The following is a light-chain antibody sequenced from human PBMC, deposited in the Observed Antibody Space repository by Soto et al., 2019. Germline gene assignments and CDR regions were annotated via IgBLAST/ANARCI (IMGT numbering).Light chain of an antibody. Sequence: EIVMTQSPGTLSVSPGERATLSCRASQSVSVNLAWYQQKPGQAPRLLIYGVSTRATGIPARFSGSESGTEFTLTISSLQSEDFAVYYCQQRSNWISFGQGTRLEIK. CDR3: QQRSNWIS. V-gene: IGKV3-15*01. CDR1: QSVSVN. J-gene: IGKJ5*01. CDR2: GVS.